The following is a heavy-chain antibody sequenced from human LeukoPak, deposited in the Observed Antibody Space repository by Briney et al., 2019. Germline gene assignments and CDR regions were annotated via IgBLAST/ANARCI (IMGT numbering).Heavy chain of an antibody. D-gene: IGHD3-22*01. CDR3: ARGDYYDSSGYYFPDAFDI. Sequence: SGGSLRLSCAASGFTFSTYWMHWVRQAPDKGLEWVAVIWYDGSNKYYVDSVQGRFTISRDNSKNTLYLQMSSLRAEDTAVYYCARGDYYDSSGYYFPDAFDIWGQGTMVTVSS. V-gene: IGHV3-33*08. CDR2: IWYDGSNK. J-gene: IGHJ3*02. CDR1: GFTFSTYW.